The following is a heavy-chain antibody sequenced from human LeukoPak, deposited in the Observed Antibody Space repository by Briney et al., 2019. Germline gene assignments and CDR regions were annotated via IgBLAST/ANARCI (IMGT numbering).Heavy chain of an antibody. J-gene: IGHJ4*02. V-gene: IGHV4-59*01. Sequence: PSETLSLTCTVSGGSISSYYWTWIRQPPGEGLEWIGYIYYSGSTNYNPSLKSRVTISVDTSKNQFSLKLTSVTAADTAVYYCARGLVVPAAINDWGQGTLVTVSS. CDR1: GGSISSYY. D-gene: IGHD2-2*01. CDR2: IYYSGST. CDR3: ARGLVVPAAIND.